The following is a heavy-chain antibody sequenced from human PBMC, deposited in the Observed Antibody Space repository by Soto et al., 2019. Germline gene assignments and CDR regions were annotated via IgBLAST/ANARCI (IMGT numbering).Heavy chain of an antibody. CDR2: IYYSGST. J-gene: IGHJ4*02. D-gene: IGHD3-9*01. V-gene: IGHV4-61*01. CDR3: ASLSYDILTGYSQFDY. Sequence: LETLSLTCTVSGGSVSSGSYYWSWIRQPPGKGLEWIGYIYYSGSTNYNPSLKSRVTISVDTSKNQFSLKLSSVTAADTAVYYCASLSYDILTGYSQFDYWGQGTLVTVSS. CDR1: GGSVSSGSYY.